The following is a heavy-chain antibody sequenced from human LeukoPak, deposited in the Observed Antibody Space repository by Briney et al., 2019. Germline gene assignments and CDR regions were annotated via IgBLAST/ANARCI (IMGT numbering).Heavy chain of an antibody. CDR3: AKDFVVVPGNVNYFDY. D-gene: IGHD2-21*02. Sequence: GGSLRLSCAAPGFTFRNYAMSWVRQAPGKGLEWVSAISGSGDNTYYADSVKGRFTVSRDNSKNTLYVQMKSLRAEDTAVYYCAKDFVVVPGNVNYFDYWGQGTLVPVSS. CDR2: ISGSGDNT. V-gene: IGHV3-23*01. J-gene: IGHJ4*02. CDR1: GFTFRNYA.